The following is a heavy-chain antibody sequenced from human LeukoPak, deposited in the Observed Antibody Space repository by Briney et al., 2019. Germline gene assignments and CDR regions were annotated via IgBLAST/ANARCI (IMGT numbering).Heavy chain of an antibody. J-gene: IGHJ4*02. V-gene: IGHV3-23*01. CDR2: ISGSGGST. Sequence: QSGGSLRLSCAASGFTFSSYAMSWVRQAPGKGLEWVSAISGSGGSTYYADSVKGRFTISRDNSKNTLYLQMNSLKTEDTAVYYCTTVEAAMSPDFDYWGQGTLVTVSS. D-gene: IGHD2-2*01. CDR1: GFTFSSYA. CDR3: TTVEAAMSPDFDY.